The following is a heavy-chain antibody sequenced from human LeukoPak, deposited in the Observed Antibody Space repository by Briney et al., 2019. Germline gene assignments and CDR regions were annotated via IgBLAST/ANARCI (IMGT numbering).Heavy chain of an antibody. CDR2: IYTSGST. J-gene: IGHJ4*02. CDR3: ARHVRGSYMRGHFDY. V-gene: IGHV4-61*02. CDR1: GGSISSGSYY. Sequence: PSQTLSLTCTVSGGSISSGSYYWSWIRQPAGKGLEWIGRIYTSGSTNYNPSLKSRATISVDTSKNQFSLKLSSVTAADTAVYYCARHVRGSYMRGHFDYWGQGTLVTVSS. D-gene: IGHD1-26*01.